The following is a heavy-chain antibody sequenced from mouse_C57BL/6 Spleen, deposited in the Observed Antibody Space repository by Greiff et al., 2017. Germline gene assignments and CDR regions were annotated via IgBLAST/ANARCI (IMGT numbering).Heavy chain of an antibody. CDR1: GYTFTDYE. J-gene: IGHJ3*01. Sequence: QVQLKQSGAELVRPGASVTLSCKASGYTFTDYEMHWVKQTPVHGLEWIGAIDPETGGTAYNQKFKGKAILTADKSSSTAYMALRSLTSEDSAVYYCTRDDGQAWFAYWGQGTLVTVSA. CDR3: TRDDGQAWFAY. V-gene: IGHV1-15*01. CDR2: IDPETGGT. D-gene: IGHD2-3*01.